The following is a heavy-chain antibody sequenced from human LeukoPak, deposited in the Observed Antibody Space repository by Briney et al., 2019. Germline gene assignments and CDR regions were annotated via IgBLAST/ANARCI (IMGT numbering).Heavy chain of an antibody. CDR1: GYTFTGYY. D-gene: IGHD3-3*01. CDR2: INPNSGGT. J-gene: IGHJ4*02. CDR3: ARDWRTTIFGVVPGEFDY. Sequence: GASVKVSCKASGYTFTGYYMHWVRQAPGQGLEWMGWINPNSGGTNYAQKFQGRVTMTRDTSISTAYMELSRLRSDDTAVYYCARDWRTTIFGVVPGEFDYWGQGTLVTVSS. V-gene: IGHV1-2*02.